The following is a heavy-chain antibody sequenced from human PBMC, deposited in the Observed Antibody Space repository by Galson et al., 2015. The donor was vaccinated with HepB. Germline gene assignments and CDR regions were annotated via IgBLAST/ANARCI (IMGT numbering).Heavy chain of an antibody. CDR2: INPNSGGT. V-gene: IGHV1-2*02. CDR3: ARDSRTGAVAGN. J-gene: IGHJ4*02. D-gene: IGHD6-19*01. CDR1: GYTFTGYY. Sequence: SVKVSCKASGYTFTGYYIHWVRQAPGQGLEWMGWINPNSGGTNYAQKFQGRVTMTRDTSISTAYMELSRLRSDDTAVYYCARDSRTGAVAGNWGQGTLVTVSS.